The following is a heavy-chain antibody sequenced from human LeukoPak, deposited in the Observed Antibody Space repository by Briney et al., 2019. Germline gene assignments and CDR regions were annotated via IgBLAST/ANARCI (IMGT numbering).Heavy chain of an antibody. Sequence: ASVKVSCKASGYTFTSYVINWVRQATGQGLEWMGWMNPNSGNTGYAQKFQGRVTMTRNTSISTAYMELSSLRSEDTAVYYCARAPRYYDFWSGYARGYNWFDPWGQGTLVTVSS. D-gene: IGHD3-3*01. J-gene: IGHJ5*02. CDR3: ARAPRYYDFWSGYARGYNWFDP. CDR1: GYTFTSYV. CDR2: MNPNSGNT. V-gene: IGHV1-8*01.